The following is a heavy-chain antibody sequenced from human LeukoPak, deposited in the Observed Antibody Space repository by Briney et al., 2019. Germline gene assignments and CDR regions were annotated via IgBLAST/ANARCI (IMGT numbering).Heavy chain of an antibody. D-gene: IGHD3-22*01. V-gene: IGHV3-23*01. CDR1: GFTFSSYA. CDR3: AADSSGYWNY. J-gene: IGHJ4*02. Sequence: GGSLRLSCEAFGFTFSSYAMHWVRQAPGKGLEWVSAISGSGGSTYYADSVKGRFTISRDNSKNTLYLQMNSLRAEDTAVYYCAADSSGYWNYWGQGTLVTVSS. CDR2: ISGSGGST.